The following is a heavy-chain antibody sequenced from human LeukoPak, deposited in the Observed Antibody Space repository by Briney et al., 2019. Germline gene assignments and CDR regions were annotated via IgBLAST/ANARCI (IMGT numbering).Heavy chain of an antibody. CDR3: ARDGRVHYDFWSGYYRDEVWFDP. D-gene: IGHD3-3*01. Sequence: ASVKVSCKASGYTFASYYMHWVRQAPGQGLEWMGIINPSGGSTSYAQKFQGRVTMTGDTSTSTVYMELSSLRSEDTAVYYCARDGRVHYDFWSGYYRDEVWFDPWAREPWSPSPQ. CDR1: GYTFASYY. V-gene: IGHV1-46*03. J-gene: IGHJ5*02. CDR2: INPSGGST.